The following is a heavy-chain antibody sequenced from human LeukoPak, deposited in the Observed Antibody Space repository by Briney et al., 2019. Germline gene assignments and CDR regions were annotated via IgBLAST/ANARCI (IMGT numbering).Heavy chain of an antibody. J-gene: IGHJ4*02. CDR3: ARDYGGNPSLFDY. V-gene: IGHV1-46*01. CDR2: INPSGGST. Sequence: GASVKVSCKASGYTFTLYYMHWVRQAPGQGLEWMGIINPSGGSTTYAQKFQGRVTTTRDTSTSPVYIELSSLRSEDTAVYYCARDYGGNPSLFDYWGQGTLVTVSS. D-gene: IGHD4-23*01. CDR1: GYTFTLYY.